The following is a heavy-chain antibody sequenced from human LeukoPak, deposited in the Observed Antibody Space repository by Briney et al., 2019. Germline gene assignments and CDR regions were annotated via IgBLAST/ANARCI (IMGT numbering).Heavy chain of an antibody. Sequence: ASVKVSCKASGYTFSDYYIHWIRQAPGQGLEWVGWINPNSGDTDYAQKFQGRVTMTRDTSISTAYMELSRLRSDDTAVYYCARRGWIGVTGTVVGWFDPWGQGTLVTVSS. CDR2: INPNSGDT. J-gene: IGHJ5*02. CDR3: ARRGWIGVTGTVVGWFDP. CDR1: GYTFSDYY. D-gene: IGHD6-19*01. V-gene: IGHV1-2*02.